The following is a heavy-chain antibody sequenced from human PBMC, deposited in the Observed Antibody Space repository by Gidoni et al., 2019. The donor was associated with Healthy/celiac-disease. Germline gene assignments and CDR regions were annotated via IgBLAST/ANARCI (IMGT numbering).Heavy chain of an antibody. CDR3: AREQGRDIVVVQPNWFDP. D-gene: IGHD2-15*01. Sequence: QVQLQASRPGLVKPSATLSLTCPVSGRSISSYSWSWIRQPAGKGLEWIGRTYTSGSTNYNPSLKSRGTMSVDTSKNQFSLKLSSVTAADTAVYYCAREQGRDIVVVQPNWFDPWGQGTLVTVSS. V-gene: IGHV4-4*07. CDR2: TYTSGST. CDR1: GRSISSYS. J-gene: IGHJ5*02.